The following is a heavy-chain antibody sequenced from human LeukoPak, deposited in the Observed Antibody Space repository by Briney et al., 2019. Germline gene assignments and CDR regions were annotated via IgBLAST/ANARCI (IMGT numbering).Heavy chain of an antibody. CDR1: GFTFSSYA. V-gene: IGHV3-23*01. CDR2: ISGSGGST. CDR3: AKDGYGDYAVNWFDP. J-gene: IGHJ5*02. Sequence: GGSLRLSCAASGFTFSSYAMSWVRQAPGKGLKWVSAISGSGGSTYYADSVKGRFTISRDNSKNTLYLRMNSLRAEDTAVYYCAKDGYGDYAVNWFDPWGQGTLVTVSS. D-gene: IGHD4-17*01.